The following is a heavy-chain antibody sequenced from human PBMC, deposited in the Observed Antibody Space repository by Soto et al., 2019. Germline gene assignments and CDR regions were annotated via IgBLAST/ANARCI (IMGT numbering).Heavy chain of an antibody. J-gene: IGHJ4*02. V-gene: IGHV4-34*01. CDR3: ATALWFGTQPEI. Sequence: SETLSLTFTVSGGSVSDNYWSWLRQPPGKGLEWIGEISPTGITKYNPSLRSLVTISGDTSKNQFSLKVTSVTAADTALYYCATALWFGTQPEIWGQGTLVTVS. CDR2: ISPTGIT. D-gene: IGHD3-10*01. CDR1: GGSVSDNY.